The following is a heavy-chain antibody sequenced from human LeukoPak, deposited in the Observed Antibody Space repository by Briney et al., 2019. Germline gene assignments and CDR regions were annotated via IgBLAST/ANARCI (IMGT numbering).Heavy chain of an antibody. D-gene: IGHD3-9*01. J-gene: IGHJ6*02. Sequence: SETLSLTCTVSGGSISSYYWSWIRQPPGKGLEWIGYIYYSGSTNYNPSLKSRVTISVDTSKNQFSLKLSSATAADTAVYYCARDYYDILTGYYPYGMDVWGQGTTVTVSS. CDR2: IYYSGST. CDR3: ARDYYDILTGYYPYGMDV. V-gene: IGHV4-59*01. CDR1: GGSISSYY.